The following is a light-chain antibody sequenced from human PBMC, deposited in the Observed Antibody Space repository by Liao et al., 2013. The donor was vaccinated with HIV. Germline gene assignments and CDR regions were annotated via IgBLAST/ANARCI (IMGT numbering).Light chain of an antibody. Sequence: SYELTQTPSLSVAPGMTARITCGGDNIGRKPVHWYQQKPGQAPVMVIYKDSERPSGIPERFSGSNSGNTAALTISRVVAGDEADYYCQVWDRSSDHWVFGGGTKLTVL. CDR2: KDS. V-gene: IGLV3-21*04. CDR1: NIGRKP. J-gene: IGLJ3*02. CDR3: QVWDRSSDHWV.